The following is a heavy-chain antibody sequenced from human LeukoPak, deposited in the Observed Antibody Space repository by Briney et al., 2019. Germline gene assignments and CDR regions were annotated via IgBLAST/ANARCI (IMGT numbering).Heavy chain of an antibody. D-gene: IGHD6-19*01. CDR1: GFTFGSYA. J-gene: IGHJ4*02. CDR3: ARDTAVADFDY. Sequence: GGSLRLSCAASGFTFGSYAMHWVRQAPGKGLEWVAVISYDGSNKYYADSVKGRFTISRDNSKNTLYLQMNSLRAEDTAVYYCARDTAVADFDYWGQGTLVTVSS. V-gene: IGHV3-30-3*01. CDR2: ISYDGSNK.